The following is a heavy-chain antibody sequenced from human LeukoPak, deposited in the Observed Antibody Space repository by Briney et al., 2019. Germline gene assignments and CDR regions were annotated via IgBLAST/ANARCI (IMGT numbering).Heavy chain of an antibody. J-gene: IGHJ6*03. CDR1: GASINSGSYY. Sequence: PSETLSLTCTVSGASINSGSYYWTWIRQPAGKGLEWIGRIYASGNTDYSPSLKSRLTISLDTSKNQLSLRLNSVTAADTAVYYCARDGFYCSGSDCSKGRWYSHYYMDVWGKGTTVTVSS. D-gene: IGHD5-12*01. V-gene: IGHV4-61*02. CDR2: IYASGNT. CDR3: ARDGFYCSGSDCSKGRWYSHYYMDV.